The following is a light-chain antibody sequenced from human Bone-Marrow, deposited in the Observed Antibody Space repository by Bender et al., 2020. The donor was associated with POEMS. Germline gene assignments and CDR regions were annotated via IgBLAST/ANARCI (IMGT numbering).Light chain of an antibody. J-gene: IGLJ1*01. V-gene: IGLV2-8*01. Sequence: QSALSQPPSASGSPGQSVTISCTGTTSDVGGYDYVSWYQHREGTAPRLIISEVNQRPSGVPDRFSGSKSGNTASLTVSDLRNEDEADYYCTSYAGRNILYVFGTGTKVTVL. CDR2: EVN. CDR3: TSYAGRNILYV. CDR1: TSDVGGYDY.